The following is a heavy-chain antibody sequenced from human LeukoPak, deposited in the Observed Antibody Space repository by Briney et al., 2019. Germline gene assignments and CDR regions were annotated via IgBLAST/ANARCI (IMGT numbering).Heavy chain of an antibody. D-gene: IGHD3-22*01. CDR3: VLSKSITMIYFFDY. Sequence: SVKVSCKASGGTVSSYVISWVRQAPGQGLEWMGGVLPIFGTAIYAQKWQGRVTITADESTSTAYMELSSLRSEDTAVYYCVLSKSITMIYFFDYWGQGTLVTVSS. CDR1: GGTVSSYV. J-gene: IGHJ4*02. V-gene: IGHV1-69*01. CDR2: VLPIFGTA.